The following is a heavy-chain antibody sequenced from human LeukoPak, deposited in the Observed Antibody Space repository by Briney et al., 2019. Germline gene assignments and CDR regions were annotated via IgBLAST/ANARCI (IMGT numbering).Heavy chain of an antibody. CDR1: GGSISSYY. Sequence: SETLSLTCTVSGGSISSYYWSWIRQPPGKGLEWIGYIYYSGSTNYNPSLKSRVTISVDTSKNQFSLKLRSVTAADTAVYYCARATYSSGYYEDYWGRGTLATVSS. CDR3: ARATYSSGYYEDY. J-gene: IGHJ4*02. V-gene: IGHV4-59*01. D-gene: IGHD3-22*01. CDR2: IYYSGST.